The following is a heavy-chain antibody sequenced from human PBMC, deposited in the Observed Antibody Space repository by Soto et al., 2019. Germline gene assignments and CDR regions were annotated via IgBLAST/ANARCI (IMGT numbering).Heavy chain of an antibody. CDR3: ARGRERDPFYYYYGMDF. V-gene: IGHV3-13*01. CDR1: GFTFSSYD. CDR2: IGTAGDT. D-gene: IGHD1-26*01. J-gene: IGHJ6*02. Sequence: GGSLRLSCAASGFTFSSYDMHWVRQAAGNGLEWVSAIGTAGDTYYPGSVKGRFTISRENAKNSLYLQMNSLRAEDTAVYYCARGRERDPFYYYYGMDFSGQGTTVTVSS.